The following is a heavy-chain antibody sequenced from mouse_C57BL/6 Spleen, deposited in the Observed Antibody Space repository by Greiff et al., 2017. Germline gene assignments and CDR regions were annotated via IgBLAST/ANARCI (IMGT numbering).Heavy chain of an antibody. CDR3: ARSYDGYYDYAMDY. Sequence: QVQLQQPGAELVRPGSSVKLSCKASGYTFTSYWMDWVKQRPGQCLEWIGNIYPSDSETHYNQKFKDKATLTVDKSSSTAYMQLSSLTSEDSAVYYCARSYDGYYDYAMDYWGQGTSVTVSS. V-gene: IGHV1-61*01. CDR1: GYTFTSYW. J-gene: IGHJ4*01. CDR2: IYPSDSET. D-gene: IGHD2-3*01.